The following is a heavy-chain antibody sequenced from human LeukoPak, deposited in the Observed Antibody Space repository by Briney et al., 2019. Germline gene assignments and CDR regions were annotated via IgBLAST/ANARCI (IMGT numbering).Heavy chain of an antibody. CDR2: IYSGGST. J-gene: IGHJ3*02. CDR3: ARGLDVLLWFGESTTTYAFDI. V-gene: IGHV3-53*01. D-gene: IGHD3-10*01. Sequence: GGSLRLSCAASGFAVSSNYMSWVGQAPGQQLGCGSVIYSGGSTYYAASVKGRFTISRDNSKSTLSSQMNSLRPEDMAVYYCARGLDVLLWFGESTTTYAFDIWGQGTMVTDSS. CDR1: GFAVSSNY.